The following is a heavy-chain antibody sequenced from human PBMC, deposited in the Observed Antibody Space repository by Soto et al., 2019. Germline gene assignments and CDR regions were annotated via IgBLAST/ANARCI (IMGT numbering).Heavy chain of an antibody. J-gene: IGHJ5*02. CDR2: ISAYNGNT. Sequence: QVQLVQSGAEVKKPGATVKVSCKASGYTFTSYGISWVRQAPGHGREWMGWISAYNGNTNYAQKLQGSVTMHPATYKSKAYMELRSLRSDDTAVYYCARAPPYGDYVWFDPWGQGTLVTVSS. CDR1: GYTFTSYG. D-gene: IGHD4-17*01. CDR3: ARAPPYGDYVWFDP. V-gene: IGHV1-18*01.